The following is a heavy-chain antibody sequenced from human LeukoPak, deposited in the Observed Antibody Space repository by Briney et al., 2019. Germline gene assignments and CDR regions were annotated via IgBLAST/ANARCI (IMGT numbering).Heavy chain of an antibody. CDR2: ISYDGSNK. J-gene: IGHJ4*02. CDR1: GFTFSSYA. CDR3: ARDANYDSSGYYFDY. D-gene: IGHD3-22*01. V-gene: IGHV3-30*04. Sequence: GRSPRLSCAASGFTFSSYAMHWVRQAPGKGLEWVADISYDGSNKYYADSVKGRFTISRDNSKNTLYLQMNSLRAEDTAVYYCARDANYDSSGYYFDYWGQGTLVTVSS.